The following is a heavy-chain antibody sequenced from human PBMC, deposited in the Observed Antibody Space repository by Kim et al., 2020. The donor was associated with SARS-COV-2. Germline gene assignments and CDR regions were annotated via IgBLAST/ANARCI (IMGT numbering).Heavy chain of an antibody. D-gene: IGHD2-15*01. Sequence: RTHYAGYVKGRFTIARDKSKNTLYRQMNGLRAEDTDVYCCAEAAGNWFDPWGQGTLVTVSS. CDR3: AEAAGNWFDP. V-gene: IGHV3-23*01. CDR2: RT. J-gene: IGHJ5*02.